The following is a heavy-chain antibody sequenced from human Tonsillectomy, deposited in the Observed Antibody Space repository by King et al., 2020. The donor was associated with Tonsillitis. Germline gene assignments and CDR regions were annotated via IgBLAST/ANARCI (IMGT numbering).Heavy chain of an antibody. D-gene: IGHD1-26*01. CDR3: ARIKLGAPPQDVFDV. J-gene: IGHJ3*01. CDR1: GFTISNYW. V-gene: IGHV3-7*01. CDR2: IRQDGNSK. Sequence: VQLVESGGGLVQPGGSLRLSCAASGFTISNYWMSWVRQAPGKGLEWVANIRQDGNSKYYVDSVKGRFTISRDNAKNSLYLQNNSLRVEDTAVYFCARIKLGAPPQDVFDVWGLGTLVTVSS.